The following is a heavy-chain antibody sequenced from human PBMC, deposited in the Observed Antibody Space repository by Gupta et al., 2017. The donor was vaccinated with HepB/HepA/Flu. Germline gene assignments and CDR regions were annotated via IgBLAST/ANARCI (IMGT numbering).Heavy chain of an antibody. CDR1: GFTFNSYA. V-gene: IGHV3-23*01. D-gene: IGHD1-26*01. Sequence: EVQVLDSGGDLVQPGGSLSLPCVASGFTFNSYAISWVRQAPGKGLEWVSGISGSGVTTYYADSVKDRFTISRDNSKKTLYLQMNSLRAEDTAVYYWAKGLGAFDYCVQGTLVTVSS. CDR3: AKGLGAFDY. CDR2: ISGSGVTT. J-gene: IGHJ4*02.